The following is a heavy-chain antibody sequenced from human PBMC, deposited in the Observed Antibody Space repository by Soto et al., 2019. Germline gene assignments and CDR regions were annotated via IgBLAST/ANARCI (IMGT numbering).Heavy chain of an antibody. CDR1: GGSISSSNW. CDR2: IYHSGST. V-gene: IGHV4-4*02. Sequence: PSETLSLTCAVSGGSISSSNWWSWVRQPPGKGLEWIGEIYHSGSTNYNPSLKSRVTISVDKSKNQFSLKLSSVTPEDTAVYYCARDQWELLRFGAFDIWGQGTMVTVSS. D-gene: IGHD1-26*01. J-gene: IGHJ3*02. CDR3: ARDQWELLRFGAFDI.